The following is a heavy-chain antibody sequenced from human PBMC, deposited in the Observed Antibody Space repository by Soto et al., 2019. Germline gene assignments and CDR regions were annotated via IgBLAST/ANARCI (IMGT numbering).Heavy chain of an antibody. CDR3: ARGRIVVVPAARGFHYYYGMDV. CDR2: INHSGST. D-gene: IGHD2-2*01. CDR1: GGSFSGYY. Sequence: PSETLSLTCAVYGGSFSGYYWSWIRQPPGKGLEWIGEINHSGSTNYNPSLKSRVTISVDTSKNQFSLKLSSVTAADTAVYYCARGRIVVVPAARGFHYYYGMDVGGQGTTVTVSS. J-gene: IGHJ6*02. V-gene: IGHV4-34*01.